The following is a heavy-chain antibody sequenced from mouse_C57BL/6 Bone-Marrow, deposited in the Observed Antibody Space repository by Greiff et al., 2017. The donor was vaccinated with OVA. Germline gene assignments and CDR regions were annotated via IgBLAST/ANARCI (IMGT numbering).Heavy chain of an antibody. Sequence: ESGPGLVKPSQSLSLTCSVTGYSITSGYYWNWIRQFPGNKLEWMGYISYDGSNNYNPSLKNRISITRDTSKNQFFLKLNSVTTEDTATYYCARQRLDYAMDYWGQGTSVTVSS. CDR1: GYSITSGYY. CDR3: ARQRLDYAMDY. D-gene: IGHD2-4*01. J-gene: IGHJ4*01. CDR2: ISYDGSN. V-gene: IGHV3-6*01.